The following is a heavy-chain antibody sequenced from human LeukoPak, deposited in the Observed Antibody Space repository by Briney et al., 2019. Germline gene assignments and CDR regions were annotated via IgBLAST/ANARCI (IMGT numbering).Heavy chain of an antibody. Sequence: GGSLRLSCAASGFTFSSYAMTWVRQAPGKGLDWVSGITSSGGNADYADSVEGRFTISRDNSKNTLYLQMNSLRAEDTAVYYCAKEVTYCSRTSCYVYWYFDLWGRGTLVTVSS. CDR1: GFTFSSYA. CDR2: ITSSGGNA. D-gene: IGHD2-2*01. J-gene: IGHJ2*01. CDR3: AKEVTYCSRTSCYVYWYFDL. V-gene: IGHV3-23*01.